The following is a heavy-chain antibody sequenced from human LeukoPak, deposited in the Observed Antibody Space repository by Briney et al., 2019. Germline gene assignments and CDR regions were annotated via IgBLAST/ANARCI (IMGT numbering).Heavy chain of an antibody. V-gene: IGHV3-23*01. CDR3: ARDGGYSYGYSMNY. D-gene: IGHD5-18*01. Sequence: GSLRLSCAASGSTFSSYAMSWVRQAPGKGLEWVSAISGSGGSTYYADSVKGRFTISRDNSKNRLYLQMTGMRAEDTAVYYCARDGGYSYGYSMNYWGQGTLVTVSS. J-gene: IGHJ4*02. CDR2: ISGSGGST. CDR1: GSTFSSYA.